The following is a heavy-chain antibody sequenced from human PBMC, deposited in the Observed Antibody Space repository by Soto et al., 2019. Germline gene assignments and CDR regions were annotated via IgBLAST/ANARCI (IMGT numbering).Heavy chain of an antibody. CDR1: GGSFSGYY. Sequence: QVQLQQWGAGLLKPSETLSLTCAVYGGSFSGYYWSWIRQPPGKGLEWIGEINHSGSTNYNPSLRSRVTVAVATSKNQFSLKLISVTAADTAVCYCARGGGEMATIPHDYWGQGTLVTVSS. D-gene: IGHD3-16*01. J-gene: IGHJ4*02. CDR3: ARGGGEMATIPHDY. V-gene: IGHV4-34*01. CDR2: INHSGST.